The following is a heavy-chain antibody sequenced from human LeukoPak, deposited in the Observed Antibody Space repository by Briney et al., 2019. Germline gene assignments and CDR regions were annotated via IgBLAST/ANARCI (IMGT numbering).Heavy chain of an antibody. D-gene: IGHD1-26*01. CDR2: ISGDGGGT. V-gene: IGHV3-74*03. CDR3: VSDSGGRSGGDF. J-gene: IGHJ4*02. CDR1: GFTFTNYW. Sequence: PGGSLRLSCVGSGFTFTNYWIDWVHQVPGKGLVWVSRISGDGGGTMYTDCVKDRFTISRDNANNTVYLQMNSLRFEDTAVYYCVSDSGGRSGGDFWGQGTLVSVS.